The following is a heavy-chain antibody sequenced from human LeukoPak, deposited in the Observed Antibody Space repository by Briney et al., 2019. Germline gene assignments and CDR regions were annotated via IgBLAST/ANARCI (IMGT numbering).Heavy chain of an antibody. V-gene: IGHV1-24*01. CDR2: FDPEDGET. CDR3: ATVSNEVGNDILTGYLI. D-gene: IGHD3-9*01. Sequence: ASVKVSCKVSGYTLTELSMHWVRQAPGKGLEWMGGFDPEDGETIYAQKFQGRVTMTEDTSTDTAYMELSGLRSEDTAVYYCATVSNEVGNDILTGYLIWGQGTLVTVSS. J-gene: IGHJ4*02. CDR1: GYTLTELS.